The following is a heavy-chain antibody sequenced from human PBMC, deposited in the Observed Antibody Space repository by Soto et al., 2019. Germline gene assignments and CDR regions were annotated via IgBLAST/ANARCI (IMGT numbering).Heavy chain of an antibody. V-gene: IGHV1-69*12. D-gene: IGHD5-12*01. CDR2: IIPIFGTA. Sequence: QVQLVQSGAEVKKPGSSVKVSCKASGGTFSSYAISWVRQAPGQGLEWMGGIIPIFGTANYAQKFQGRVTITADESTSTAYMELSSLRSEDTAVYYCARKPVDGYNSAYWYFDLWGRGTLVTVSS. CDR3: ARKPVDGYNSAYWYFDL. CDR1: GGTFSSYA. J-gene: IGHJ2*01.